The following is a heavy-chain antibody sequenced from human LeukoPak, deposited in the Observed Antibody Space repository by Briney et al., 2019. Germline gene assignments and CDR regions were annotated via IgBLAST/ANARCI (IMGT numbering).Heavy chain of an antibody. Sequence: GRSLRLSCAASGFTFSSYSMNWVRQAPGKGLEWVSSISSSSSYIYYADSVKGRFTTSRDNAKNSLYLQMNTLRAEDTAVYYCARDWTTYSGSQYYFDFWGQGTLVTVSS. D-gene: IGHD1-26*01. CDR3: ARDWTTYSGSQYYFDF. J-gene: IGHJ4*02. V-gene: IGHV3-21*01. CDR2: ISSSSSYI. CDR1: GFTFSSYS.